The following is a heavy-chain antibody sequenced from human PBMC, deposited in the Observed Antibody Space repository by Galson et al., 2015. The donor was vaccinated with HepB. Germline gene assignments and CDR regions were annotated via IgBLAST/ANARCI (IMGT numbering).Heavy chain of an antibody. D-gene: IGHD2-2*01. CDR3: ARDSPDGCSSTSCYTGWFDP. J-gene: IGHJ5*02. Sequence: SVKVSCKASGGTFSSYAISWVRQAPGQGLEWMGGIIPIFGTANYAQKFQGRVTITADESTSTAYMELSSLRSEDTAVYYCARDSPDGCSSTSCYTGWFDPWGQGTLVTVSS. CDR2: IIPIFGTA. CDR1: GGTFSSYA. V-gene: IGHV1-69*13.